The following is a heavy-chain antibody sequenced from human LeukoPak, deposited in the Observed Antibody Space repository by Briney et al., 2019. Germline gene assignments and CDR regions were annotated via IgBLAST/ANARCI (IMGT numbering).Heavy chain of an antibody. Sequence: SETLSLTCTVSGGSISSYYWSWIRQPAGEGLEWIGRIYTSGSTNYNASLKSRVSMSVDTSKNQFSLKLSSVTAADTAVFYCARENSGSYREFDYWGQGTLVTVSS. CDR2: IYTSGST. V-gene: IGHV4-4*07. J-gene: IGHJ4*02. D-gene: IGHD1-26*01. CDR3: ARENSGSYREFDY. CDR1: GGSISSYY.